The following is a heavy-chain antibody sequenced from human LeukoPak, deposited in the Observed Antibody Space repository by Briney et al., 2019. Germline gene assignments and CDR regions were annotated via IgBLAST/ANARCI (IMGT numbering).Heavy chain of an antibody. CDR1: GFFISSGYY. CDR2: IYQSGST. D-gene: IGHD3-3*01. CDR3: ARQMGDFWGGYPNAFDI. V-gene: IGHV4-38-2*01. Sequence: PSETLSLTCAVSGFFISSGYYWGWIRQPPGKGLEWIGSIYQSGSTYYNPSPQSRVSISINTSKNQFSLKLNSVTAADTAIYYCARQMGDFWGGYPNAFDIWGQGTMVTVSS. J-gene: IGHJ3*02.